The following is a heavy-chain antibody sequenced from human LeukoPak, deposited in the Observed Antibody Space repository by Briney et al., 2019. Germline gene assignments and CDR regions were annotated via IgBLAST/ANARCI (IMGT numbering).Heavy chain of an antibody. J-gene: IGHJ4*02. CDR3: AREERRVSSRIDF. CDR1: GFTFSTYS. Sequence: PGGSLRLSCAASGFTFSTYSMHWVRQAPGKGLEWVSSISTSSSYIYYADSVKGRFTISRDNAKNSLLLQMSGLRAEDTAVYYCAREERRVSSRIDFWGQGTLVTVSS. CDR2: ISTSSSYI. V-gene: IGHV3-21*01. D-gene: IGHD1-26*01.